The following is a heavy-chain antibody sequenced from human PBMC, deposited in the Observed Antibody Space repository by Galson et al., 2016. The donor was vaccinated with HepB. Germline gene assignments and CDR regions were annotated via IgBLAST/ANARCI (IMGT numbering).Heavy chain of an antibody. Sequence: SLRLSCAASGFTFSTNWMHWVRQAPGKGLVWVSRINGDGTITDYADSVKGRFTISSDNAENTLYLKMNSLRVEDTAVYYCARDRGGSAGAFNWFDPWGQGTLATVSS. V-gene: IGHV3-74*01. D-gene: IGHD3-10*01. J-gene: IGHJ5*02. CDR2: INGDGTIT. CDR1: GFTFSTNW. CDR3: ARDRGGSAGAFNWFDP.